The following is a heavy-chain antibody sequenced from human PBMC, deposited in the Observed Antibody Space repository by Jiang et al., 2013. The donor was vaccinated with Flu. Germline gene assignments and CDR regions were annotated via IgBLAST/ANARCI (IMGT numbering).Heavy chain of an antibody. J-gene: IGHJ4*02. D-gene: IGHD6-13*01. CDR3: AKYIAAAGSFDY. Sequence: SQTLSLTCTVSGDSISSGSYYWSWIRQPAGKGLEWIGRIYTSGSTNYNPSLKSRVTISLDTSKNQFSLKLSSVTAADTAVYYCAKYIAAAGSFDYWGQGTLVTVSS. CDR1: GDSISSGSYY. V-gene: IGHV4-61*02. CDR2: IYTSGST.